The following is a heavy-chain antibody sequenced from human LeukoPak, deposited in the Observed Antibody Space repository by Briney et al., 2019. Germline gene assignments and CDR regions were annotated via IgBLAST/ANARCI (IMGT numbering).Heavy chain of an antibody. J-gene: IGHJ3*02. V-gene: IGHV3-74*01. CDR1: GFTFSSYW. CDR2: INTDGSST. D-gene: IGHD2-15*01. CDR3: ARDSCSGGSCYGGNAFDI. Sequence: PGGSLRLSCAASGFTFSSYWMHWVRQSPGKGLAWVSSINTDGSSTSYADSVKGRFTISRDNAKNTLYLQMNSLRAEDTAVYYCARDSCSGGSCYGGNAFDIWGQGTMVTVSS.